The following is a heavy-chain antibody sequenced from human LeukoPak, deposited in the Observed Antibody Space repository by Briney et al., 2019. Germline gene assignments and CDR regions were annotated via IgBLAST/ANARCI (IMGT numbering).Heavy chain of an antibody. D-gene: IGHD4-11*01. CDR3: ASSTVTDTGFDY. CDR1: GGSISSSDYY. J-gene: IGHJ4*02. V-gene: IGHV4-30-4*01. Sequence: SQTLSLTCTVSGGSISSSDYYWSWIRQPPGKGLEWIGYIYYSGSTYYNPSLKSRVTISVDTSKNQFSLKVSSVTAADTAVYYCASSTVTDTGFDYWGQGTLVTVSS. CDR2: IYYSGST.